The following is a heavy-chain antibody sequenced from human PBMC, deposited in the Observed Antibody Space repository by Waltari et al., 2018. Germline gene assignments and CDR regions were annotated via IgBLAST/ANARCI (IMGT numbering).Heavy chain of an antibody. CDR2: MHGSGGSN. CDR3: AREVYCSSIYCPSH. V-gene: IGHV4-59*11. CDR1: GYSLSGHY. Sequence: QVQLQESGPGLVKPSETLSLTCAVPGYSLSGHYWSWIRQPPGKGLEWIGYMHGSGGSNYLNPSLKSRVSLSVDTSTNQFSLRLSSVTAADTAVYYCAREVYCSSIYCPSHWGQGVPVTVSS. D-gene: IGHD2-2*01. J-gene: IGHJ4*02.